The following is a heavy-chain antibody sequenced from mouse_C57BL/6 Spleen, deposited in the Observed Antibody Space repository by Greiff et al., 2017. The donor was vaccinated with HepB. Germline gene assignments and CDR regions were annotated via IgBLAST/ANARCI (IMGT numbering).Heavy chain of an antibody. V-gene: IGHV1-80*01. CDR3: ASGGTTVVGGFDY. J-gene: IGHJ2*01. D-gene: IGHD1-1*01. CDR2: IYPGDGDT. Sequence: VQLQQSGAELVKPGASVKISCKASGYAFSSYWMNWVKQRPGKGLEWIGQIYPGDGDTNYNGKFKGKATLTADISSSKAYMQLSSLTSDDSAVYCCASGGTTVVGGFDYWGQGTTLTVSS. CDR1: GYAFSSYW.